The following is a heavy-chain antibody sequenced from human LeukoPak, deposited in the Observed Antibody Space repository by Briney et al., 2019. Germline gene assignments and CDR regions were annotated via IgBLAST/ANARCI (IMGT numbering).Heavy chain of an antibody. V-gene: IGHV4-61*02. Sequence: SETLSLTCTVSGGSISSGSYYWSWIRQPAGKGLEWIGRIYTSGSTNYNPSLKSRVTISVDTSKNQFSLKLSSVTAADTAVYYCASTPRVVGGFDPWGQGTLVTVSS. J-gene: IGHJ5*02. CDR3: ASTPRVVGGFDP. D-gene: IGHD2-15*01. CDR2: IYTSGST. CDR1: GGSISSGSYY.